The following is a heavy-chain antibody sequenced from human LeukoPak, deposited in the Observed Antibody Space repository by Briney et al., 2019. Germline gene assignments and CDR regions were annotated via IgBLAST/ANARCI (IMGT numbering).Heavy chain of an antibody. Sequence: GGSLRLSCAASGFTFSSYEMNWVRQAPGKGLEWVSYISSGSTIYYADSVKGRFTISRDNAKNSLYLQMNSLRAEDTAVYYCASPTTVTSYYYYMDVWGKGTTVTVSS. J-gene: IGHJ6*03. CDR2: ISSGSTI. CDR1: GFTFSSYE. V-gene: IGHV3-48*03. D-gene: IGHD4-17*01. CDR3: ASPTTVTSYYYYMDV.